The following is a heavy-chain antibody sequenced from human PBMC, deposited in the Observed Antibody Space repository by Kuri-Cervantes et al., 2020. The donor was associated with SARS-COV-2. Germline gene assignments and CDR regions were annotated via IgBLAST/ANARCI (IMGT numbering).Heavy chain of an antibody. D-gene: IGHD3-22*01. CDR3: ARLTYYYDSSGYNDAFDI. CDR2: IYSSGST. J-gene: IGHJ3*02. CDR1: GGSVSSSSNY. Sequence: SETLSLTCTVSGGSVSSSSNYWGWIRQPPGKGLEWIGSIYSSGSTYYSPSLRSRVTISTDTSKNQFSLKLSSVTAADTAVYYCARLTYYYDSSGYNDAFDIWGQGTMVTVSS. V-gene: IGHV4-39*01.